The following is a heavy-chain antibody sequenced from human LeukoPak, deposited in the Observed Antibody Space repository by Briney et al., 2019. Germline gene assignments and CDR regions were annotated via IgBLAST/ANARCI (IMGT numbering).Heavy chain of an antibody. D-gene: IGHD2-2*01. Sequence: GGSLRLSCAASGFTFSSYSMNWVRQAPGKGLEWVSAISGSGGSTYYADSVKGRFTISRDNSKNTLYLQMNSLRAEDTAVYYCASPYARYCSSTSCRDFDYWGQGTLVTVSS. CDR2: ISGSGGST. CDR3: ASPYARYCSSTSCRDFDY. CDR1: GFTFSSYS. J-gene: IGHJ4*02. V-gene: IGHV3-23*01.